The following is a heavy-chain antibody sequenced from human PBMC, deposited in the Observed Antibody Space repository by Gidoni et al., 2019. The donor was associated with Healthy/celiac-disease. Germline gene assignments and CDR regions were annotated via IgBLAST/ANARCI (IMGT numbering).Heavy chain of an antibody. Sequence: EVQLVETGGGWLQPGGSLSLSCAASGFTVSSNYMSWVRQAPGKGLAWVSVIYSGGSTYYADSVKGRFTISRDNSKNTLYLQMNSLRAEDTAVYYCARDRGGYYDSSGYPIWGQGTMVTVSS. D-gene: IGHD3-22*01. V-gene: IGHV3-53*02. J-gene: IGHJ3*02. CDR1: GFTVSSNY. CDR3: ARDRGGYYDSSGYPI. CDR2: IYSGGST.